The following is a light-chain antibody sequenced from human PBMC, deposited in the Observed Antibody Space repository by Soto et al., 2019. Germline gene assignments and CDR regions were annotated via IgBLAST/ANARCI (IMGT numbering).Light chain of an antibody. J-gene: IGKJ1*01. CDR3: QQYNGYWT. V-gene: IGKV1-5*03. Sequence: DIHMTQSPSTLSASVGDRVTITCRASQSISSWLAWYQQKPGKAPKLLIYKASSLESGVPSRFSGSGSGTEFTLTISSLQPDDFATYYCQQYNGYWTFGQGTKVDIK. CDR1: QSISSW. CDR2: KAS.